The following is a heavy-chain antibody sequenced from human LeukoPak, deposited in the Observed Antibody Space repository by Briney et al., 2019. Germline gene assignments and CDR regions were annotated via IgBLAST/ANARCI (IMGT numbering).Heavy chain of an antibody. J-gene: IGHJ4*02. CDR1: GGTFSSYA. D-gene: IGHD2-21*01. CDR2: IIPIFGTA. V-gene: IGHV1-69*13. CDR3: ARGPSPGTYCGGDCYSYGY. Sequence: GASVKVSCKASGGTFSSYAISWVRQAPGQGLEWMGGIIPIFGTANYAQKFQGRVTITADESTSTAYMELSSLRSEDTAVYYCARGPSPGTYCGGDCYSYGYWGQGTLVTVSS.